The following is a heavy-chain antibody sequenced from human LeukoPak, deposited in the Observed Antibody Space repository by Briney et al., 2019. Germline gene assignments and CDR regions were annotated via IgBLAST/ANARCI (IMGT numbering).Heavy chain of an antibody. CDR2: IYTSGST. Sequence: SETLSLTCTVSGGSISSYYWSWIRQPAGKGLEWIGRIYTSGSTNYNPSLKSRVTMSVDTSKNQFSLKLSSVTAADTAVYYCARGSSGYSYGTFDYWGQGTLVTVSS. J-gene: IGHJ4*02. CDR3: ARGSSGYSYGTFDY. D-gene: IGHD5-18*01. CDR1: GGSISSYY. V-gene: IGHV4-4*07.